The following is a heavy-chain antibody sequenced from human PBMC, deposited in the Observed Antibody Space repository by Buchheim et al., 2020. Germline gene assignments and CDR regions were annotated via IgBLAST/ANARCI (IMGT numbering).Heavy chain of an antibody. CDR3: AKDPDIVVVPAPPGYMDV. D-gene: IGHD2-2*01. CDR2: ISSSSSYT. Sequence: QVQLVESGGGLVKPGGSLRLSCAASGFTFSDYYMSWIRQAPGKGLEWVSYISSSSSYTNYADSVKGRFTISRDNAKNSLYLQMNSLRAEDTAVYYCAKDPDIVVVPAPPGYMDVWGKGTT. CDR1: GFTFSDYY. J-gene: IGHJ6*03. V-gene: IGHV3-11*05.